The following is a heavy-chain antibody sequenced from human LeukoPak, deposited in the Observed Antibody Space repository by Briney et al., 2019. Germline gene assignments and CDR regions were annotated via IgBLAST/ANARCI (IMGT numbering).Heavy chain of an antibody. CDR1: GGSISSGGYS. D-gene: IGHD5-18*01. Sequence: SQTLSLTCAVSGGSISSGGYSWSWIRQPPGKGLEWIGYIYHSGSTYYNPSLKSRVAISVDRSKNQFSLKLSSVTAADTAVYYCARADTWIQLKGASRAFDIWGQGTMVTVSS. V-gene: IGHV4-30-2*01. J-gene: IGHJ3*02. CDR3: ARADTWIQLKGASRAFDI. CDR2: IYHSGST.